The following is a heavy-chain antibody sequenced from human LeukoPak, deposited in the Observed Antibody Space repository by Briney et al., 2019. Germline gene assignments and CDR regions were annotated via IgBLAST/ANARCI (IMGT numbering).Heavy chain of an antibody. CDR3: AKDPGVLWFGELTYGMDV. CDR2: ISYDGSNK. V-gene: IGHV3-30*18. J-gene: IGHJ6*02. D-gene: IGHD3-10*01. Sequence: GGSLRLSCAASGFTFSSYSMNWVRQAPGKGLEWVAVISYDGSNKYYADSVKGRFTISRDNSKNTLYLQMNSLRAEDTAVYYCAKDPGVLWFGELTYGMDVWGQGPTVTVSS. CDR1: GFTFSSYS.